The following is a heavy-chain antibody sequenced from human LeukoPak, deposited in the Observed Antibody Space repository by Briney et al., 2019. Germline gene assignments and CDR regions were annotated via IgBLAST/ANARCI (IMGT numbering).Heavy chain of an antibody. Sequence: GGSLRLSCAASEFTFNNYWMSWVRQAPGKGLEWVAFIWFDGSNKHYADSVKGRFTISRDNSKNTLFLQMNSLRGEDTAVYYCAKLTSTWFDPWGQGTLVTVSS. CDR1: EFTFNNYW. CDR3: AKLTSTWFDP. V-gene: IGHV3-30*02. J-gene: IGHJ5*02. D-gene: IGHD2-2*01. CDR2: IWFDGSNK.